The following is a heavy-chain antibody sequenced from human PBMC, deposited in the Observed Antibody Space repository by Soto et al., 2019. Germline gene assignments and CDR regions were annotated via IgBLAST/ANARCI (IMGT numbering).Heavy chain of an antibody. D-gene: IGHD6-13*01. CDR2: ISSSSSYI. J-gene: IGHJ6*02. Sequence: GGSLRLSCAASGFTFSSYSMNWVRQAPGKGLEWVSSISSSSSYIYYADSVKGRFTISRDNAKNSPYLQMNSLRAEDTAVYYCARDSVPIYSSSWYPYYYYYGMDVWGQGTTVTVSS. CDR3: ARDSVPIYSSSWYPYYYYYGMDV. V-gene: IGHV3-21*01. CDR1: GFTFSSYS.